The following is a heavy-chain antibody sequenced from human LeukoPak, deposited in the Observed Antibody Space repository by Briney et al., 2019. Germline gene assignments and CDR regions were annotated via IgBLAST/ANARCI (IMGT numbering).Heavy chain of an antibody. Sequence: GGSLRLSCAASGFTFSDYYMSWIRQAPGKGLEWVSYISSSGSTIYYADSVKGRFTISRDNAKNSLYLQMNSLKTEDTALYYCAKDGVAVVATSRGRFDYWGQGTLVTVSS. CDR3: AKDGVAVVATSRGRFDY. CDR1: GFTFSDYY. CDR2: ISSSGSTI. D-gene: IGHD5-12*01. V-gene: IGHV3-11*01. J-gene: IGHJ4*02.